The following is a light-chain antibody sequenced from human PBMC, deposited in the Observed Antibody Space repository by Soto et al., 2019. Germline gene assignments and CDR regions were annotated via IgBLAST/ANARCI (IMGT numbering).Light chain of an antibody. CDR1: QSVSSSY. V-gene: IGKV3-20*01. CDR2: GAS. J-gene: IGKJ1*01. CDR3: QQYGSSPLT. Sequence: EIVLTQSPGTLSLSPGERATLSCRASQSVSSSYLAWYQQKPGQAPRLLIFGASSRATGIPDRFSGSGSGTDFTLTISRLKAEDFAVYYCQQYGSSPLTFGQGTKVEIK.